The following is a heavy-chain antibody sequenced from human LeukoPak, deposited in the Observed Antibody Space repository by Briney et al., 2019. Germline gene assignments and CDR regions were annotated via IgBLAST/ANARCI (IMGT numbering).Heavy chain of an antibody. Sequence: GGSLRLSCAASGFTFSTYWMSWVRQAPGKGLEWVANIHQDGSDKYYVDSVKGRFTISGDNAKNSLYLQVNSLRAEDTAVYYCARGRYNYGYWGQGILVTVSS. D-gene: IGHD5-18*01. CDR1: GFTFSTYW. V-gene: IGHV3-7*01. CDR2: IHQDGSDK. J-gene: IGHJ4*02. CDR3: ARGRYNYGY.